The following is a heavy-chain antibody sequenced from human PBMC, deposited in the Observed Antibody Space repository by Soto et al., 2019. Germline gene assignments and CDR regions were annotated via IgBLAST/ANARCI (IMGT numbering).Heavy chain of an antibody. J-gene: IGHJ4*02. D-gene: IGHD6-19*01. CDR1: GGSFSGYY. Sequence: SETLSLTCAVYGGSFSGYYWSWIRQPPGEGLEWIGEINHSGSTNYNPSLKSRVTISVDTSKNQFSLKLSSVTAADTAVYYCARGPAPRGSSGWYGAFDYWGQGTLVTVSS. CDR3: ARGPAPRGSSGWYGAFDY. V-gene: IGHV4-34*01. CDR2: INHSGST.